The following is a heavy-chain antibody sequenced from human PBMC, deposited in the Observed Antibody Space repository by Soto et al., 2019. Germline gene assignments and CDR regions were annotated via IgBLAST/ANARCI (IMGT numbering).Heavy chain of an antibody. J-gene: IGHJ5*02. Sequence: QVQLVQSGAEVKKPGASVKVSCKASGYTFTGYYIHWVRQAPGQGLEWMGWINPNGGDTNYAQKFQEWVTMTRDTSISTAYMELSRLTSDDTAVYYCARGTWQGRFDPWGQGTLVTVSS. CDR3: ARGTWQGRFDP. CDR1: GYTFTGYY. CDR2: INPNGGDT. V-gene: IGHV1-2*04.